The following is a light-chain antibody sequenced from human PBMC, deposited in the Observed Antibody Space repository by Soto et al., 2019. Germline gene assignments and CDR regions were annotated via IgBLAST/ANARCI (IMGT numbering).Light chain of an antibody. Sequence: AIQMTQSPSSLAASVGDRVTITCRASQSISSYLNWYQQKQGKVPKXLIYAASTLHSGVPARFSGSGSGTDFTLTISCLQSEDCATYYGQQYYSYPRTFGQGTKVDIK. J-gene: IGKJ1*01. CDR3: QQYYSYPRT. CDR2: AAS. V-gene: IGKV1-8*01. CDR1: QSISSY.